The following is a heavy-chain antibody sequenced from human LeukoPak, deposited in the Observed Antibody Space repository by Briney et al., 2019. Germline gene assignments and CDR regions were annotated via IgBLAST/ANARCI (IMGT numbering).Heavy chain of an antibody. Sequence: SETLSLTCTVSGGSISSYYWSWIRQPPRKGLEWMGYIYYSGSTNYNPSLKSRVTISVDTSKNQFSLKLSSVTAADTAVYYCARAPRRYSYVPFDLWLQGTLLAVPS. CDR3: ARAPRRYSYVPFDL. CDR2: IYYSGST. V-gene: IGHV4-59*01. J-gene: IGHJ4*02. CDR1: GGSISSYY. D-gene: IGHD5-18*01.